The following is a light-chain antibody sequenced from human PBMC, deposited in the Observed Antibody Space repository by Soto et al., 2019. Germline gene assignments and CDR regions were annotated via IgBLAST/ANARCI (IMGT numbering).Light chain of an antibody. CDR1: QSIANY. CDR2: DAS. J-gene: IGKJ4*01. V-gene: IGKV1-33*01. CDR3: QQYEELPLT. Sequence: DVQLPQSPSTLSASVGDRVAITCQASQSIANYLNWFQFRPGKAPQLLISDASHLEPGVPSRFSGERSGSDFTLIINNRQPEDFATYYCQQYEELPLTFGGGTRV.